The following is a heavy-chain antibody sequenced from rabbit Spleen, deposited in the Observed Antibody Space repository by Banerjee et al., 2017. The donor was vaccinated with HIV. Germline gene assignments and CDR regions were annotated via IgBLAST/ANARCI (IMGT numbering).Heavy chain of an antibody. D-gene: IGHD5-1*01. CDR3: ARDLVAAIGWNFDL. CDR2: INAVTGKA. Sequence: QEQLVESGGGLVQPGGSLTLTCKASGFSFSNKAVMCWVRQAPGKGLEWIACINAVTGKAVYASWAKGRFTFSKTSSTTVTLQMTSLTAADTATYFCARDLVAAIGWNFDLWGQGTLVTVS. CDR1: GFSFSNKAV. V-gene: IGHV1S45*01. J-gene: IGHJ4*01.